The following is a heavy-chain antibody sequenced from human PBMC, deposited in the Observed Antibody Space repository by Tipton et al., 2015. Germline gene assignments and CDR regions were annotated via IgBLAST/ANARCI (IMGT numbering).Heavy chain of an antibody. J-gene: IGHJ5*02. V-gene: IGHV4-34*01. CDR1: AYSISSDYY. D-gene: IGHD2-2*01. Sequence: TLSLTCAVSAYSISSDYYWTWVRQSPGKGLEWIGEINYSATTHYNPSLGSRVTISVDTSKNQFSLNLTSVTAADTAVYYCARLEEDCSDNICFAFDPWGQGTLVTVSS. CDR3: ARLEEDCSDNICFAFDP. CDR2: INYSATT.